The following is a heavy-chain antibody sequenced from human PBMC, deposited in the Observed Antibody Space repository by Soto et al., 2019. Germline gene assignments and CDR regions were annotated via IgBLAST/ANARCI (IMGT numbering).Heavy chain of an antibody. CDR3: AKAEPMVRGVMDV. D-gene: IGHD3-10*01. CDR2: ISWNSGSI. CDR1: GFTFDDYA. J-gene: IGHJ6*04. V-gene: IGHV3-9*01. Sequence: VQLVESGGGLVQPGRSLRLSCAASGFTFDDYAMHWVRQAPGKGLEWVSGISWNSGSIGYAESVKGRFTISRDNAKNSLYLQMNSLRAEDTALYYCAKAEPMVRGVMDVWGKGTTVTVSS.